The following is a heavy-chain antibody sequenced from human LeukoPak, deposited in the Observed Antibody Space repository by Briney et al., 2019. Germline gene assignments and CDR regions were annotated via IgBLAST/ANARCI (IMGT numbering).Heavy chain of an antibody. V-gene: IGHV3-33*06. Sequence: GGSLRLSCAASEFTFSSYAMHWVRQAPGKGLEWVAVIWYDGSNKYYTDSVKGRFTISRDNSKNTLCLHMNSLRAEDTAVYYCAKDESPTGTVFFFDTWGQGTLVTVSS. CDR1: EFTFSSYA. D-gene: IGHD1-1*01. CDR3: AKDESPTGTVFFFDT. CDR2: IWYDGSNK. J-gene: IGHJ4*02.